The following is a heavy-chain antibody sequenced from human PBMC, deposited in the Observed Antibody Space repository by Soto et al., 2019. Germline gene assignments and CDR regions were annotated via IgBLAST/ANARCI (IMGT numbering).Heavy chain of an antibody. D-gene: IGHD4-17*01. CDR2: IIPILGIA. V-gene: IGHV1-69*02. Sequence: QVQLVQSGAEVKKPGSSVKVSCKASGGTFSSYTISWVRQAPGQGLEWMGRIIPILGIANYAQKFQGRVTITADKYTSTAYMELSSLRSEDTAVYYCASRGMTTVTRDAFDIWGQGTMVTVSS. J-gene: IGHJ3*02. CDR3: ASRGMTTVTRDAFDI. CDR1: GGTFSSYT.